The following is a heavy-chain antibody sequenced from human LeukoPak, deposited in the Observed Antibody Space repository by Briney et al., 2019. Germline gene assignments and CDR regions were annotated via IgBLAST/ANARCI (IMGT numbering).Heavy chain of an antibody. CDR1: AYIFTTYF. CDR2: INPNSGGT. V-gene: IGHV1-2*02. CDR3: ARDNGAMAFDY. J-gene: IGHJ4*02. Sequence: ASVTVSFKASAYIFTTYFIHWVRQAPGQGLEWMGWINPNSGGTNYAQKFQGRVTMTSDTSISTAYMELSRLRSDDTAVYYCARDNGAMAFDYWGQGTLVTVSS. D-gene: IGHD5-18*01.